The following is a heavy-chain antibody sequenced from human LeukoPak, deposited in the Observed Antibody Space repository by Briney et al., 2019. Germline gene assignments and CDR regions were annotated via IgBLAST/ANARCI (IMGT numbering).Heavy chain of an antibody. J-gene: IGHJ4*02. CDR3: ARTYHDFSTDTYHPFDY. Sequence: SETLSLTCTVSGASINSYWSWTRQTPGKGLEWIGYIHYSGSTNYNPSLYSRVTMSLDTSQKQFSLLLYSVTAADTAVYYCARTYHDFSTDTYHPFDYWGQGIQVAVS. D-gene: IGHD3-9*01. CDR2: IHYSGST. V-gene: IGHV4-59*01. CDR1: GASINSY.